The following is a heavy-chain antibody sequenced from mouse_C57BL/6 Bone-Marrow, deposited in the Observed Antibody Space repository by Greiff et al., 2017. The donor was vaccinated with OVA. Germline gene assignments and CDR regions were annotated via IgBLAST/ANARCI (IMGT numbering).Heavy chain of an antibody. CDR3: ARAQLGRDFDY. V-gene: IGHV1-69*01. CDR2: IDPSDSYT. J-gene: IGHJ2*01. D-gene: IGHD4-1*02. CDR1: GYTFTSYW. Sequence: QVQLQQPGAELVMPGASVKLSCKASGYTFTSYWMHWVKQRPGQGLEWIGEIDPSDSYTNYNQKFKGESTLTVDKSSSTAYMQLSSLTSEDSAVYYCARAQLGRDFDYWGQGTTLTVSS.